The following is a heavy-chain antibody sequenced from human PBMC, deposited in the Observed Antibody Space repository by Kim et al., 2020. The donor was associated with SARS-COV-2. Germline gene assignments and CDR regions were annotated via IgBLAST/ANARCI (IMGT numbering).Heavy chain of an antibody. CDR2: INHSGST. CDR3: SRGCVDGSGCYYRLFHYY. CDR1: GGSFSGYY. J-gene: IGHJ6*01. D-gene: IGHD3-22*01. Sequence: SETLSLTCAVYGGSFSGYYWSWIRQRQGKGLGWVGEINHSGSTNYNPSLKSRVTISVETSKNQFSLKLSPVTAAATAVYDCSRGCVDGSGCYYRLFHYY. V-gene: IGHV4-34*01.